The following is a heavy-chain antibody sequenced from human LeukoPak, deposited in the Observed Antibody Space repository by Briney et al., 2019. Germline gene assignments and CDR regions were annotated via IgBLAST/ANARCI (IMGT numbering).Heavy chain of an antibody. CDR1: GFTFSIYG. Sequence: GGSLRLSCAVSGFTFSIYGMTWVRQAPGKGLEWVSAICCSGCCGTTYYADSVKGRFTVSRDNSKNTLYLQMTSMTAEDTAVYYCGKDPAGSYPNGFDPWGQGTLVTVSS. CDR2: ICCSGCCGTT. V-gene: IGHV3-23*01. D-gene: IGHD1-26*01. J-gene: IGHJ5*02. CDR3: GKDPAGSYPNGFDP.